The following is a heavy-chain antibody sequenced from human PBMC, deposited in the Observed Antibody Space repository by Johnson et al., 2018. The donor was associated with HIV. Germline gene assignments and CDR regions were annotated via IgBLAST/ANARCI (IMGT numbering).Heavy chain of an antibody. Sequence: QVQLVESGGGVVQPGRSLRLSCAASGFTFSSYAMHWVRQAPGKGLEWVAVISYDGSNKYYADSVKGRFTISRDTSKNTLYLQMNSLRAEDTAVYYCARVPRIEQQLVHAFDIWGQGTMVTVSS. J-gene: IGHJ3*02. CDR1: GFTFSSYA. V-gene: IGHV3-30*14. CDR2: ISYDGSNK. D-gene: IGHD6-13*01. CDR3: ARVPRIEQQLVHAFDI.